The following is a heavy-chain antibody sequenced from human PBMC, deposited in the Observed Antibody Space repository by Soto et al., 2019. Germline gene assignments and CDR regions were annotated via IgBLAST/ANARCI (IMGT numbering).Heavy chain of an antibody. D-gene: IGHD3-22*01. J-gene: IGHJ1*01. Sequence: QVQLQESGPGLVKPSQTLSLTCTVSGGSISSGTYYWSWIRQHPGKGLEWIGYIYYSGSTYYYPSLKSRVTISVDTSKNQFSLNLSSVTAADTAVYYCAIYDSSGSRGFQHWGQGTLVTVSS. CDR2: IYYSGST. CDR1: GGSISSGTYY. V-gene: IGHV4-31*03. CDR3: AIYDSSGSRGFQH.